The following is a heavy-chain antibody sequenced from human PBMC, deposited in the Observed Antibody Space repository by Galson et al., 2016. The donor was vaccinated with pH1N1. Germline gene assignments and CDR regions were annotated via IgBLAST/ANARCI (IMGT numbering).Heavy chain of an antibody. V-gene: IGHV1-46*01. CDR3: VGIQGVPLVI. D-gene: IGHD3-16*01. CDR1: GNMFSVYY. Sequence: SVKVSCKASGNMFSVYYIHWVRQAPGQGLEWMGIIDTGSGGTNYREKFQGRVTLTRDTSTHTVYLDLHNLTSEDTGMYYGVGIQGVPLVIWGQGTKVIVSS. J-gene: IGHJ3*02. CDR2: IDTGSGGT.